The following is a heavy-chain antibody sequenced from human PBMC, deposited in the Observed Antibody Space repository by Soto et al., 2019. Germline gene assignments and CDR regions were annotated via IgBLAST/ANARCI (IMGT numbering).Heavy chain of an antibody. Sequence: GASLKISCKGSGYSFTSYRIGWVRQTPGKGLEWRGIIYPGDSDTRYSPSFQGQVTISADKSISTAYLQWSSLKASDTAMYYCARTGRGIGGYYYGMDVWGQGSTVTVSS. J-gene: IGHJ6*02. CDR1: GYSFTSYR. V-gene: IGHV5-51*01. D-gene: IGHD3-16*01. CDR3: ARTGRGIGGYYYGMDV. CDR2: IYPGDSDT.